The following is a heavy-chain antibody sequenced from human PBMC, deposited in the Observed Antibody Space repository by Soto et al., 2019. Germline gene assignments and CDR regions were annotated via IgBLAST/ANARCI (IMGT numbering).Heavy chain of an antibody. D-gene: IGHD2-15*01. V-gene: IGHV3-30-3*01. CDR3: ARDGGNTMNWFDP. CDR2: VSYSGSST. J-gene: IGHJ5*02. CDR1: GFTFNSYA. Sequence: QVQLVESGGGVVQPGRSLRLSCAASGFTFNSYAIHWVRQAPGKGLEWVALVSYSGSSTHYADSVKGRFTISRDDSKHTVYLQMNNLRVEDTALYYCARDGGNTMNWFDPWGQGTLVTVSS.